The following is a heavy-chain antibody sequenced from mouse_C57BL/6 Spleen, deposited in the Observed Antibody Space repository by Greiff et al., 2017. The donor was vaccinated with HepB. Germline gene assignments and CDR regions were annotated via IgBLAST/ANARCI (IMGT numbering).Heavy chain of an antibody. CDR3: AKGGGYWYFDV. CDR2: IWSGGST. Sequence: VKLQESGPGLVQPSQSLSITCTVSGFSLTSYGVHWVRQPPGKGLEWLGVIWSGGSTDYNAAFISRLSISKDNSKSQVFFKMNSLQADDTAIYYCAKGGGYWYFDVWGTGTTVTVSS. J-gene: IGHJ1*03. V-gene: IGHV2-4*01. CDR1: GFSLTSYG.